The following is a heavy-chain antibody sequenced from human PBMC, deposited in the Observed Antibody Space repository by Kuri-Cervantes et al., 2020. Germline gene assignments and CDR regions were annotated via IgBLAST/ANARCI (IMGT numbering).Heavy chain of an antibody. CDR2: IYTSGST. D-gene: IGHD3-3*01. V-gene: IGHV4-4*07. Sequence: SETLSLTCTVSGGSFSSYYWSWIRQPAGKGLEWIGRIYTSGSTNYNPSLKSRVTISVDTSKNQFSLKLSSVTAADTAVYYCARVSGFWSGYYSNRYYYFDYWGQGTLVTVSS. CDR3: ARVSGFWSGYYSNRYYYFDY. CDR1: GGSFSSYY. J-gene: IGHJ4*02.